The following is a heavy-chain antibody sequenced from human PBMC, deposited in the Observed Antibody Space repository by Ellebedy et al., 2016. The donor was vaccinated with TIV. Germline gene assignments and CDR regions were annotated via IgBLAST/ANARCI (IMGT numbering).Heavy chain of an antibody. J-gene: IGHJ4*02. V-gene: IGHV3-53*01. D-gene: IGHD5-18*01. CDR2: IYSDGTT. Sequence: GESLKISCAASGFTVSSNYMSWVRQAPGKGLEWVSVIYSDGTTYYADSVKGRFTISRDNSKNTLYLQMDSLRAEDTAVYYCARDTHSYVRFDYWGQGTLVIVSS. CDR1: GFTVSSNY. CDR3: ARDTHSYVRFDY.